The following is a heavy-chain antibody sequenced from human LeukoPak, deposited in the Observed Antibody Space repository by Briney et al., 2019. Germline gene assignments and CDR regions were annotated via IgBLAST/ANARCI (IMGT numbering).Heavy chain of an antibody. D-gene: IGHD2-2*01. V-gene: IGHV4-31*03. CDR1: GGSISSGGYY. Sequence: SETLSLTCTVSGGSISSGGYYWSWIRQHPGKGLEWIGYIYYSGSTYYNPSLKSRVTISVDTSKNQFSLKLSSVTAADTAVYYCARSEEYCSSTSRPFDYWGQGTLVTVSS. J-gene: IGHJ4*02. CDR2: IYYSGST. CDR3: ARSEEYCSSTSRPFDY.